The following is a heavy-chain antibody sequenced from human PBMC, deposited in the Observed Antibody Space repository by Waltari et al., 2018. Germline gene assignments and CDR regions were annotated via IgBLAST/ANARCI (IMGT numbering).Heavy chain of an antibody. CDR1: GGTFSSYA. CDR3: ARAPGVVNWFDP. V-gene: IGHV1-69*10. D-gene: IGHD2-15*01. Sequence: QVQLEQSGAEVKKPGSSVNISCKASGGTFSSYAINWVRQAPGQGLEWMGGIISIAGITNYAQKFQGRVTITADTSTNTAYMELSSLRSEDTAVYYCARAPGVVNWFDPWGQGTLVTVSS. CDR2: IISIAGIT. J-gene: IGHJ5*02.